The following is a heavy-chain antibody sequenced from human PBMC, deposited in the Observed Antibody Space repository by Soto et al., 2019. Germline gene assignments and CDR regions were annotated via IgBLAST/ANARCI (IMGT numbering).Heavy chain of an antibody. Sequence: GASVKVSCKASGYTFTGYGISWVRQAPGQGLEWMGWISAYNGNTNYAQKLQGRVTMTTDTSTSTAYMELRSLRSDDTAVHYCASGLGLTGYYSQYYFDYWGQGTLVTVSS. CDR1: GYTFTGYG. CDR2: ISAYNGNT. V-gene: IGHV1-18*01. D-gene: IGHD3-9*01. CDR3: ASGLGLTGYYSQYYFDY. J-gene: IGHJ4*02.